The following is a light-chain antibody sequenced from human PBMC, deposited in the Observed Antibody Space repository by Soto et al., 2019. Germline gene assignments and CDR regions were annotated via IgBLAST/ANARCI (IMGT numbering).Light chain of an antibody. V-gene: IGKV3-11*01. Sequence: EILLTQSPRTLSLSPGERATLSCRASQSVSSYLAWYQQKPGQAPRFLIYDASNRHTGIPARFSGSGSGTDFTLTISSLESEDFAAYYCQQSSNWPITFGQGTRLE. CDR3: QQSSNWPIT. CDR1: QSVSSY. J-gene: IGKJ5*01. CDR2: DAS.